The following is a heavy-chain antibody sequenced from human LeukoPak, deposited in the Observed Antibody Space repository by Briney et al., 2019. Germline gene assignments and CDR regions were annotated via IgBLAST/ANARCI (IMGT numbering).Heavy chain of an antibody. CDR1: GGSISSSSYY. D-gene: IGHD3-3*01. Sequence: SETLSLTCTVSGGSISSSSYYWGWIRQPPGKGLEWIGSIYYSGSTYYNPSFKGRVTISVDTSKNQFSLKLSSVTAADTAVYYCARHVLSGYLNYWYFDLWGRGTLVTVSS. V-gene: IGHV4-39*01. CDR2: IYYSGST. J-gene: IGHJ2*01. CDR3: ARHVLSGYLNYWYFDL.